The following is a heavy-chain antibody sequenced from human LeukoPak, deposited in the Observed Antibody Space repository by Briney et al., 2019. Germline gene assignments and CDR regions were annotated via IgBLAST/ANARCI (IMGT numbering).Heavy chain of an antibody. D-gene: IGHD1-26*01. Sequence: SETLSLTCTDSGGSISSSSYYRGWIRQPPGKGLEWIGSIYYSGSTYYNPSLKSRVTISVDTSKNQFSLKLSSVTAADTAVYYCARHLLGATGGFFGYWGQGTLVTVSS. CDR1: GGSISSSSYY. V-gene: IGHV4-39*01. J-gene: IGHJ4*02. CDR3: ARHLLGATGGFFGY. CDR2: IYYSGST.